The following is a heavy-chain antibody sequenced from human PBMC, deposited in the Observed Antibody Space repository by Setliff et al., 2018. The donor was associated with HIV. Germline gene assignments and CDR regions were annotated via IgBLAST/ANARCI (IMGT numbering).Heavy chain of an antibody. D-gene: IGHD3-3*01. CDR1: GFTFSSYV. V-gene: IGHV3-30*18. Sequence: GGSLRLSCAATGFTFSSYVLHWVRQAPGKGLEWVAVMSTGGGIKICADSVKGRFTISRDNSRNTLFLQMNNLRPEDTAVYYCVKDVVKFWSGSGALDFWGPGTLVTVSS. CDR3: VKDVVKFWSGSGALDF. J-gene: IGHJ4*02. CDR2: MSTGGGIK.